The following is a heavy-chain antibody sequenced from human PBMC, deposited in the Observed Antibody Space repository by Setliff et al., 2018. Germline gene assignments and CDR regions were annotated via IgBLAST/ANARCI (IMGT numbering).Heavy chain of an antibody. V-gene: IGHV4-38-2*01. CDR1: GYSVSSGYY. Sequence: PSETLSLTCAVSGYSVSSGYYWGWIRQPPGKGLEWIAGIYHSGSTYYNPSLKSRIAISIDTSKDHFSLELTSVTAADTAVYYCARASLKSGYYYNYMDVWGSGTTVTVSS. J-gene: IGHJ6*03. CDR3: ARASLKSGYYYNYMDV. CDR2: IYHSGST.